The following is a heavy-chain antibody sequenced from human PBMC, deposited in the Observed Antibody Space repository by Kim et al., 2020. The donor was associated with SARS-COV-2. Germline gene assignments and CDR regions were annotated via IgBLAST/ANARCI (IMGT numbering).Heavy chain of an antibody. D-gene: IGHD3-10*01. Sequence: GGSLRLSCTASGFTFSNNGMSWVRQPPGKGLEWVSDILAYETGTYYADSVKGRFSIFRDNSKNTVYLQMNSLRGEDTAVYYCTGHGSGSSWGQGTLVTVSS. J-gene: IGHJ4*02. V-gene: IGHV3-23*01. CDR3: TGHGSGSS. CDR1: GFTFSNNG. CDR2: ILAYETGT.